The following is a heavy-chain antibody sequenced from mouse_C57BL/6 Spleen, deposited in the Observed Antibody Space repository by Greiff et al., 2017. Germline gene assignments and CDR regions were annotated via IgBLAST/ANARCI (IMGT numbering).Heavy chain of an antibody. CDR1: GFTFNTYA. CDR3: VRGRDYYGSRHYFDY. V-gene: IGHV10-3*01. J-gene: IGHJ2*01. D-gene: IGHD1-1*01. CDR2: IRSKSSNYAT. Sequence: VQLVESGGGLVQPKGSLKLSCAASGFTFNTYAMHWVRQAPGKGLEWVARIRSKSSNYATYYADSVKDRFTISRDDSQSMLYLQMNNLKTEDTAMYYCVRGRDYYGSRHYFDYWGQGTTLTVSS.